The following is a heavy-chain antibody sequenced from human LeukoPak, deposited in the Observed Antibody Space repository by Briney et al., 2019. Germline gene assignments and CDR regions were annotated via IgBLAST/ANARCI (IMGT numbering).Heavy chain of an antibody. V-gene: IGHV4-59*01. J-gene: IGHJ4*02. CDR3: ARDRASSGWFVDY. CDR1: GGSISTYY. CDR2: IYYSGST. D-gene: IGHD6-19*01. Sequence: SETLSLTCFVSGGSISTYYWSWIRQPPGKGLEWIGYIYYSGSTNYNPSLKSRVTISVDTSKNQFSLKLSSVTAADTAVYYCARDRASSGWFVDYWGQGTLVTVSS.